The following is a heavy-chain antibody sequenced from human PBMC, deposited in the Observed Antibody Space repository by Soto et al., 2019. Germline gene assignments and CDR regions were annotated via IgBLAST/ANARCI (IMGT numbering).Heavy chain of an antibody. CDR3: AREQYSGFLRNYYGMDV. CDR1: GFTFSSYS. J-gene: IGHJ6*02. CDR2: ISSSSSYI. V-gene: IGHV3-21*01. D-gene: IGHD6-6*01. Sequence: GGSLRLSCAASGFTFSSYSMNWVRQAPGKGLEWVSSISSSSSYIYYADSVKGRFTTSRDNAKNSLYLQMNSLRAEDTAVYYCAREQYSGFLRNYYGMDVWGQGTTVTVSS.